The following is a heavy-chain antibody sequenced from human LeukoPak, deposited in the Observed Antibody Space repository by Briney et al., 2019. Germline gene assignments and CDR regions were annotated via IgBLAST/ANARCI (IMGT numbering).Heavy chain of an antibody. CDR3: ARHKGGPRSYFDD. J-gene: IGHJ4*02. D-gene: IGHD3-10*01. Sequence: SETLSLTCAVSGGSISSDNYSWGWLRQPPGKGLEWIGSVFYSGNTYYSPSLKSRLSISVDTRKNQFSLKLSSVTAADTAVYYCARHKGGPRSYFDDWGQGTLVTVSS. V-gene: IGHV4-39*01. CDR1: GGSISSDNYS. CDR2: VFYSGNT.